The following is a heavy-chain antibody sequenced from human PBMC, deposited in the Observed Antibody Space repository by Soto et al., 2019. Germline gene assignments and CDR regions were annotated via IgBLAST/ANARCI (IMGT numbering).Heavy chain of an antibody. CDR3: ARALSSGWYGDY. D-gene: IGHD6-19*01. J-gene: IGHJ4*02. CDR1: GGTFSSYA. CDR2: IIPIFGTA. V-gene: IGHV1-69*01. Sequence: QVQLVQSGAEVKKPGYSVKVSCKASGGTFSSYAISWVRQAPGQGLEWMGGIIPIFGTANYAQKFQGRVTITAYESTSTAYVELSSVRSADTAVYYCARALSSGWYGDYWGQGTLFTVSS.